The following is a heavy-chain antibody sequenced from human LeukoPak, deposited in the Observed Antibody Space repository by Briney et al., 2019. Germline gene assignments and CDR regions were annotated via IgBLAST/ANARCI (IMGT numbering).Heavy chain of an antibody. CDR1: QFSFITHS. V-gene: IGHV3-23*01. J-gene: IGHJ4*02. Sequence: GGSLRLSCAASQFSFITHSMSWVRQAPGKGLEWVSSISGRNNGEYTYYADSVEGRFTISRDSSKNTVYLHMNSLRGEDTAVYYCARGTSGAYYQFGYWGQGALVTVSS. CDR2: ISGRNNGEYT. D-gene: IGHD1-26*01. CDR3: ARGTSGAYYQFGY.